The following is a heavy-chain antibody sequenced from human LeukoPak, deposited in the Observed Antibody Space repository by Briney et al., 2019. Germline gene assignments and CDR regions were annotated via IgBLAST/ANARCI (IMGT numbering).Heavy chain of an antibody. Sequence: PSETLSLTCTVPGGSISSSSYYWGWIRQPPGKGLEWIGSIYYSGSTYYNPSLKSRVTISVDTSKNQFSLKLSSVTAADTAVYYCARLEMATTTVDYWGQGTLVTVS. J-gene: IGHJ4*02. CDR1: GGSISSSSYY. V-gene: IGHV4-39*01. CDR3: ARLEMATTTVDY. CDR2: IYYSGST. D-gene: IGHD5-24*01.